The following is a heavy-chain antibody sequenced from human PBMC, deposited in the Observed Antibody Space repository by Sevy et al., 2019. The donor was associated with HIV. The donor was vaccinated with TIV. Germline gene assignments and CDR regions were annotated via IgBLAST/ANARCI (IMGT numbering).Heavy chain of an antibody. CDR3: ARGGSYYYDSSGYYYSD. CDR1: GLTFSSYA. V-gene: IGHV3-30-3*01. Sequence: GGSLRLSCAASGLTFSSYAMHWVRQAPGKGLEWVAVISYDGSNKYYADSVKGRFTISRDNSKNTLYLQMNSLRAEDTAVYYCARGGSYYYDSSGYYYSDWGQGTLVTVSS. D-gene: IGHD3-22*01. J-gene: IGHJ4*02. CDR2: ISYDGSNK.